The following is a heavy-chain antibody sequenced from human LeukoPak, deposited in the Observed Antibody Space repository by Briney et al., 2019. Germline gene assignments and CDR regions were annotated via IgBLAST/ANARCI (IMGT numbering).Heavy chain of an antibody. J-gene: IGHJ5*02. Sequence: GGSLRLSCAASGFTFSIYAMSWVRQGPGKGLEWVSGISGSSDSTHYADSVKGRFTISRDNSKNSLYLQMNSLRAEDTAVYYCARDPSYYDANWFDPWGQGTLVTVSS. CDR1: GFTFSIYA. CDR2: ISGSSDST. D-gene: IGHD3-22*01. V-gene: IGHV3-23*01. CDR3: ARDPSYYDANWFDP.